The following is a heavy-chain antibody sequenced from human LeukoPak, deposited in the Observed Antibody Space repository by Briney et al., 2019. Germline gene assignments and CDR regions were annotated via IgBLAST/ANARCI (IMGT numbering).Heavy chain of an antibody. CDR1: GFTFSSYG. CDR2: ISYDGSNK. Sequence: GGSLRLSCAASGFTFSSYGMHWVRQAPGKGLEWVAVISYDGSNKYYADSVKGRFTISRDNSKNTLYLQMNSLRAEDTAVYYCAKGEYRFDYWGQGTLVTVSS. V-gene: IGHV3-30*18. D-gene: IGHD2/OR15-2a*01. CDR3: AKGEYRFDY. J-gene: IGHJ4*02.